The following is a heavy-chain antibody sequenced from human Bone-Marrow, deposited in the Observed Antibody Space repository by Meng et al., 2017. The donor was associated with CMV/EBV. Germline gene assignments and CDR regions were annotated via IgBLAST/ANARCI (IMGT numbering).Heavy chain of an antibody. CDR1: GFTFSSYA. J-gene: IGHJ6*02. D-gene: IGHD1-14*01. V-gene: IGHV3-30-3*01. Sequence: GGSLRLSCAASGFTFSSYAMHWVRQAPGKGLEWVAVISYDGSNKYYADSVKGRFTISRDNSKNTLYLQMNSLRAEDTAVYYCARDRPKRTWYYYGMDVWGQGTTVTVSS. CDR3: ARDRPKRTWYYYGMDV. CDR2: ISYDGSNK.